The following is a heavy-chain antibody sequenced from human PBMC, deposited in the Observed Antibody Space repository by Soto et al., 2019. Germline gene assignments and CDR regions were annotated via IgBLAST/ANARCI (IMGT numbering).Heavy chain of an antibody. CDR3: ARERDSSGYTRLDY. Sequence: VQLVESGGGVVQPGRSLRLSCAASGFTFSSYGMHWVRQAPGKGLEWVAVIWYDGSNKYYADSVKGRFTISRDNSKNTLYLQMNSLRAEDTAVYYCARERDSSGYTRLDYWGQGTLVTVSS. CDR2: IWYDGSNK. CDR1: GFTFSSYG. V-gene: IGHV3-33*01. D-gene: IGHD3-22*01. J-gene: IGHJ4*02.